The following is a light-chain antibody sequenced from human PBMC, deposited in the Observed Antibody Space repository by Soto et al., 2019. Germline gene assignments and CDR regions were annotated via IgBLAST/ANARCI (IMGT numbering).Light chain of an antibody. CDR2: AAS. CDR3: QQSYSTPWT. CDR1: QSISSY. J-gene: IGKJ1*01. Sequence: IRITHSPSSLSPSVAYRVTITCRASQSISSYLNWYQQKPGKAPKLLIYAASSLQSGVPSRFSGSGSGTDFTLTISSLQPEDFATYYCQQSYSTPWTFGQGTKVDIK. V-gene: IGKV1-39*01.